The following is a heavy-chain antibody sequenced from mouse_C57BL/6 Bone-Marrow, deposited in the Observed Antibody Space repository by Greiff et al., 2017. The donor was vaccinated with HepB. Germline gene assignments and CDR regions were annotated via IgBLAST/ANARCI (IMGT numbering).Heavy chain of an antibody. CDR1: GYTFTDYY. Sequence: VQLQQSGPVLVKPGASVKMSCKASGYTFTDYYMNWVKQSHGKSLEWIGVINPYNGGTSYNQKFKGKATLTVDKSSSTAYMELNSLTSEDSAVYYCAREGYYGSLAYWGQGTLVTVSA. CDR2: INPYNGGT. J-gene: IGHJ3*01. D-gene: IGHD1-1*01. CDR3: AREGYYGSLAY. V-gene: IGHV1-19*01.